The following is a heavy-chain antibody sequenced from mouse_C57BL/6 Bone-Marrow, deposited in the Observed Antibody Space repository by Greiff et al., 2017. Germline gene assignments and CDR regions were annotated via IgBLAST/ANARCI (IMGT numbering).Heavy chain of an antibody. D-gene: IGHD2-4*01. Sequence: VQLQQSGPELAKPGASVTISCKASGYTFTDYYMNWVKQSHGKSLEWIGDLNPNNGGTSYNQKFKGKATLTVDKSSSTAYMELRSLTSEDSAVYYCARRRVITGGFAYWGQGTLVTVSA. CDR2: LNPNNGGT. CDR3: ARRRVITGGFAY. CDR1: GYTFTDYY. V-gene: IGHV1-26*01. J-gene: IGHJ3*01.